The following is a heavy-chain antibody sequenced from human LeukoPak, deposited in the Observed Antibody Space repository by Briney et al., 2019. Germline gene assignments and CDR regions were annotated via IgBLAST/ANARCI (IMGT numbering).Heavy chain of an antibody. J-gene: IGHJ4*02. V-gene: IGHV4-4*07. CDR3: GLLNLPAVSGAFDY. Sequence: PSETLSLTCTVSGGSISTYYWSWIRQPAGKGLEWIGRIHSSGTTHYNPSLRSRVTLSIDTSKNQFSLKLSSVTAADTALYYCGLLNLPAVSGAFDYWGQGTLVTVSS. CDR1: GGSISTYY. D-gene: IGHD2-2*01. CDR2: IHSSGTT.